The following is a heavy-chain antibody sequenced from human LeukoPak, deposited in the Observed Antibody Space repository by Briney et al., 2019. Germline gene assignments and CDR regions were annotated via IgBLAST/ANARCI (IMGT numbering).Heavy chain of an antibody. CDR2: ISGSGGST. J-gene: IGHJ4*02. V-gene: IGHV3-23*01. CDR3: SKEYGIAATGTRGDFDY. D-gene: IGHD6-13*01. CDR1: GFTFSSYA. Sequence: GGSLRLSCAASGFTFSSYAMSWVRQAPGKGLEWVSAISGSGGSTYYADSVKGRFTISRDNSRSTLYLQMNSLRAEDTAVYYCSKEYGIAATGTRGDFDYWGQGTLVTVSS.